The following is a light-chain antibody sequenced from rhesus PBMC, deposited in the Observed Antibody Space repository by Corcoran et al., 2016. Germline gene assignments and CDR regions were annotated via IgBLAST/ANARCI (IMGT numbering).Light chain of an antibody. Sequence: DIQMTQSPSSLSASVGDRVTITCRASENANHYLTWYQQNPGKAPKLLTYKASTLQSGVPSRFSGSGSGRDYTFTISSRQPEEVATYYCQHGYGTPYSFGQGTKVEIK. J-gene: IGKJ2*01. CDR3: QHGYGTPYS. CDR2: KAS. CDR1: ENANHY. V-gene: IGKV1-74*01.